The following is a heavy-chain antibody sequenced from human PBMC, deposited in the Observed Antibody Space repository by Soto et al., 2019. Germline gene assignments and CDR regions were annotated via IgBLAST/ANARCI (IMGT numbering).Heavy chain of an antibody. CDR1: GFALSASS. D-gene: IGHD2-8*01. V-gene: IGHV3-48*02. Sequence: GSLRLSCAASGFALSASSMNWVRQAPGKGLEWVSYISSSGATIYYADSVKGRFSISRDKAQNSVYLQMNSLRDEDTAVYYCARDLSDYAKYYFDYWGQGTPVTVSS. J-gene: IGHJ4*02. CDR2: ISSSGATI. CDR3: ARDLSDYAKYYFDY.